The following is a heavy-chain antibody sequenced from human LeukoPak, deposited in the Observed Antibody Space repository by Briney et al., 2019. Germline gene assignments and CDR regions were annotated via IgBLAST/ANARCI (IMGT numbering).Heavy chain of an antibody. CDR3: ARRAYSSGWFTYNWFDP. CDR1: GGSISSSNW. J-gene: IGHJ5*02. Sequence: PSGTLSLTCAVSGGSISSSNWWSWVRQPPGKGLEWIGEFYHSGSTNYNPSLKSRVTISVGKSKNQFSLKLSSVTAADTAVYYCARRAYSSGWFTYNWFDPWGRGTLVTVSS. CDR2: FYHSGST. D-gene: IGHD6-19*01. V-gene: IGHV4-4*02.